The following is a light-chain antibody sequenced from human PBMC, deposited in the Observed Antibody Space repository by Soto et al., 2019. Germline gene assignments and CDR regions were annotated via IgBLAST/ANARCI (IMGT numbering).Light chain of an antibody. CDR3: QQYGSSPWT. J-gene: IGKJ1*01. V-gene: IGKV3-20*01. CDR2: GAS. Sequence: EIVLTQSPGTLSLSPGERATLSCRASQSVSSSYLAWYQQKPGQAPRLLIYGASSRATGIPVRFRGRGSGTAFTLTISRLEPEDFAVYYCQQYGSSPWTFGQGTKVEIK. CDR1: QSVSSSY.